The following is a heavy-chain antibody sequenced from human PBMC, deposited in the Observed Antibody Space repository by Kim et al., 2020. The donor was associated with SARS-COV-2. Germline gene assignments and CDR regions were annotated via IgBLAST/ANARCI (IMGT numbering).Heavy chain of an antibody. J-gene: IGHJ4*02. D-gene: IGHD5-12*01. CDR2: ISSNGGST. Sequence: GGSLRLSCSASGFTFSSYAMHWVRQAPGKGLEYVSAISSNGGSTYYADSVKGRFTISRDNSKNTLYLQMSSLRAEDTAVYYCVVRGYSGSTYFDYWGQGTLVTVSS. CDR3: VVRGYSGSTYFDY. CDR1: GFTFSSYA. V-gene: IGHV3-64D*06.